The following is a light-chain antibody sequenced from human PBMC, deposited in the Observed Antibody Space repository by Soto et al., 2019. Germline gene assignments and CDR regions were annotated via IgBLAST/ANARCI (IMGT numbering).Light chain of an antibody. CDR1: QDINHY. CDR2: SAV. V-gene: IGKV1-33*01. Sequence: DIQMTQSPSSLSASVGDRVTITCQATQDINHYLNWYQQKAGKAPELLIFSAVNSEAGVTSRFSGSGSGTEFTLTISSLQPDDFATYYCQHYNSYSEAFGQGTKVDIK. J-gene: IGKJ1*01. CDR3: QHYNSYSEA.